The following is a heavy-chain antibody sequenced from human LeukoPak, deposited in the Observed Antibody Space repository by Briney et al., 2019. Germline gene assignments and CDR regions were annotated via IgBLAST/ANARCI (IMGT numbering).Heavy chain of an antibody. CDR2: VGGDDTN. D-gene: IGHD2-8*01. J-gene: IGHJ3*02. Sequence: GGSLRLSCVASGFIFSEYAMNWVRQAPGKGLEWVSVVGGDDTNYYIDSAKGRFTISRDNSKNTLSLQMNNLRPEDTAVYYCAKDPWSRNGIYDAFDIWGQGTMVTASS. CDR3: AKDPWSRNGIYDAFDI. V-gene: IGHV3-23*01. CDR1: GFIFSEYA.